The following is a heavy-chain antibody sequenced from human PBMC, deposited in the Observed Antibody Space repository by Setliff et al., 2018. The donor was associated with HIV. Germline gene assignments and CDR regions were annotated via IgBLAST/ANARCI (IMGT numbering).Heavy chain of an antibody. CDR1: GGSVNSKTNY. Sequence: SETLSLTCTVSGGSVNSKTNYWGWRRQPPGKGLEWIGTIYHGGDTYYNPSLKSRVTISVDTSKNRFSLKLNSVTAAATALYYCARDNSRGYLYYFDNWGPGTLVTVSS. CDR2: IYHGGDT. CDR3: ARDNSRGYLYYFDN. D-gene: IGHD1-1*01. J-gene: IGHJ4*02. V-gene: IGHV4-39*02.